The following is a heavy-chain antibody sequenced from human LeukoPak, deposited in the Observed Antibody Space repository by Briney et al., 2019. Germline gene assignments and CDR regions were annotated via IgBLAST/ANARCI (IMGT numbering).Heavy chain of an antibody. J-gene: IGHJ5*02. Sequence: PSETLSLTCTVSGGSISSYYWSWIRQPPGKGLEWIGYIYTSGSTNYNPSLKSRVTISVDTSKNQFSLKLSPVTAADTAVYYCARQDGYCSSTSCYNHNWFDPWGQGTLVTVSS. CDR3: ARQDGYCSSTSCYNHNWFDP. CDR1: GGSISSYY. D-gene: IGHD2-2*02. CDR2: IYTSGST. V-gene: IGHV4-4*09.